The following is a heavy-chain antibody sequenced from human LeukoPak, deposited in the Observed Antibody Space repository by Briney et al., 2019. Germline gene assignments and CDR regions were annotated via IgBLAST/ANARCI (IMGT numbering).Heavy chain of an antibody. D-gene: IGHD3-10*01. V-gene: IGHV3-30-3*01. J-gene: IGHJ4*02. CDR2: ISYDGSNK. CDR3: ARDDSGYYYGSGGGRHFDY. Sequence: GGSLRLSCAASGFTFSSYAMHWVRQAPGKGLEWVAVISYDGSNKYYADSVKGRFTISRDNSKNTLYLQMNSLRAEDTAVYYCARDDSGYYYGSGGGRHFDYWGQGTLVTVSS. CDR1: GFTFSSYA.